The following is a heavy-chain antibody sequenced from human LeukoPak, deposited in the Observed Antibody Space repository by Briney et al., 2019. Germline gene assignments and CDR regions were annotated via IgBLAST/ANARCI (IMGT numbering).Heavy chain of an antibody. CDR3: ARAASPIYSSSSGVDY. Sequence: GGSLRLSCVVSGFTFDHYGMHWVRQAPGKGLEWVAVISHDGSTIFYADSVEGRFTISRDNSKNTLYLQMNSLRAEDTAVYYCARAASPIYSSSSGVDYWGQGTLVTVSS. CDR2: ISHDGSTI. V-gene: IGHV3-30*03. CDR1: GFTFDHYG. J-gene: IGHJ4*02. D-gene: IGHD6-6*01.